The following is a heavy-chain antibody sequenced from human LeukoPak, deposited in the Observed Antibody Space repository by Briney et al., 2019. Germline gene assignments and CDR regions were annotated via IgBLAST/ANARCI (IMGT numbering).Heavy chain of an antibody. J-gene: IGHJ3*02. D-gene: IGHD5-18*01. V-gene: IGHV1-2*06. CDR1: GYTFTGYY. CDR3: ARSRMDTAMVANDAFDI. CDR2: INPNSGGT. Sequence: ASVKVSCKASGYTFTGYYVHWVRQAPGQGLEGMGRINPNSGGTNYAQKFQGRVTMTRDTSISTAYMELSRLRSDDTAVYYCARSRMDTAMVANDAFDIWGQGTMVTVSS.